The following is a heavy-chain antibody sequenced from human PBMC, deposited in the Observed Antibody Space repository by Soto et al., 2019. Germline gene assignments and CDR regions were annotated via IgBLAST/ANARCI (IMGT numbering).Heavy chain of an antibody. CDR2: IYWDDDK. Sequence: QITLKESGPTLVKPTQTLTLTCTFSGFSHSTSGVGVGWIRQPPGKALEWLALIYWDDDKSYSPSLKSRLSNTKDTSKNQVVLTMTNMDPLDAAKYYFAQGRSYCSGGSCYWGFDSWGQGTLATVSS. CDR3: AQGRSYCSGGSCYWGFDS. J-gene: IGHJ4*02. V-gene: IGHV2-5*02. D-gene: IGHD2-15*01. CDR1: GFSHSTSGVG.